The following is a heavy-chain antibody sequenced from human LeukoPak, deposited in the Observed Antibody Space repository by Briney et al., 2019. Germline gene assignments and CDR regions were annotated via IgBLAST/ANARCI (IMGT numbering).Heavy chain of an antibody. Sequence: QSGGSLRLSCAASGFTFSSYYMYWVRQAPGKGLEWVAVIWYDGSNKYYADSVKGRFTISRDNSKNTLYLQMNSLRAEDTAVYYCASASYCKGGSCYSVHWGQGTLVTVSS. CDR1: GFTFSSYY. D-gene: IGHD2-15*01. CDR3: ASASYCKGGSCYSVH. V-gene: IGHV3-33*07. CDR2: IWYDGSNK. J-gene: IGHJ4*02.